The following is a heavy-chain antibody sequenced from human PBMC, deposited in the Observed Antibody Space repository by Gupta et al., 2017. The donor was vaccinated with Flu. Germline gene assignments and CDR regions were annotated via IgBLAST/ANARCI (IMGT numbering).Heavy chain of an antibody. J-gene: IGHJ4*02. Sequence: GKGLEWIGSMYYSGSTYYNPSLKSRVTISADTPKNQFSLKLTSVTAADTAVYYCARLNLNSGSYYPPLAFDYWGQGTLVTVSS. CDR2: MYYSGST. V-gene: IGHV4-39*01. D-gene: IGHD3-10*01. CDR3: ARLNLNSGSYYPPLAFDY.